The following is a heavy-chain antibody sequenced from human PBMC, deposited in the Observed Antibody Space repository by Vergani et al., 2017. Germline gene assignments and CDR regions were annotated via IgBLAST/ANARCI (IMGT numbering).Heavy chain of an antibody. CDR2: IYYSGST. CDR1: GGSISCYY. Sequence: QVQLQESGPGLVKPSETLSLTCTVSGGSISCYYWSWIRQPPGKGLEWIGYIYYSGSTNYNPSLKSRVTISVDTSKNQFSLKLSSVTAADTAVYYCARDHLKGTLYAFDIWGQGTMVTVSS. V-gene: IGHV4-59*01. D-gene: IGHD3-3*01. J-gene: IGHJ3*02. CDR3: ARDHLKGTLYAFDI.